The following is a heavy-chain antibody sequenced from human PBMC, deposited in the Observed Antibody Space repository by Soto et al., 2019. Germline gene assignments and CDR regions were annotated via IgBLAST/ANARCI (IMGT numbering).Heavy chain of an antibody. Sequence: SVKVSCKASGGTFSSYAISWVRQAPGQGLEWMGGIIPIFGTANYAQTFQGRVTITADKSTSTAYMELSSLRSEDTAVYYCARGTTGTTPCGYWGQGTLVTVSS. D-gene: IGHD1-1*01. CDR1: GGTFSSYA. CDR3: ARGTTGTTPCGY. J-gene: IGHJ4*02. V-gene: IGHV1-69*06. CDR2: IIPIFGTA.